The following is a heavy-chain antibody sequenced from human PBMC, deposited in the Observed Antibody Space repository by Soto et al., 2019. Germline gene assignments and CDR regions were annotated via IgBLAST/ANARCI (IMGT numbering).Heavy chain of an antibody. CDR2: ISGSGGST. V-gene: IGHV3-23*01. Sequence: GGSLRLSCAASGFTFSSYAMSWVRQNPGKGLEWVSAISGSGGSTYYADSVKGRFTISRDNSKNTLYLQMNSLRAEDTAVYYCAKVMGIPPYYYYMDVWGKGTTVTVSS. J-gene: IGHJ6*03. CDR3: AKVMGIPPYYYYMDV. D-gene: IGHD2-21*01. CDR1: GFTFSSYA.